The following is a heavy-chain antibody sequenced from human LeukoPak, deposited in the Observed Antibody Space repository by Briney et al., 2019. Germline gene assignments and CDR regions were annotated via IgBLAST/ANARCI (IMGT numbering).Heavy chain of an antibody. CDR2: IWYDGSNK. CDR3: ARYGDSADFDY. V-gene: IGHV3-33*01. J-gene: IGHJ4*02. D-gene: IGHD4-17*01. Sequence: PGRSLRLSCAASGFTFSSYGMHWARQAPGKGLEWVAVIWYDGSNKYYADSVKGRFTISRDNSKNTLYLQMNSLRAEDTAVYYCARYGDSADFDYWGQGTLVTVSS. CDR1: GFTFSSYG.